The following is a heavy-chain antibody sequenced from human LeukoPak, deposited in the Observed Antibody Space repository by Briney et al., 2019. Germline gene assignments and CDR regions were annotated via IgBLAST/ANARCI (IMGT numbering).Heavy chain of an antibody. Sequence: SGGSLRLSCAASGFTFSDYYMSWIRQAPGKALEWVSYISSSSSYTNYADSVKGRFTISRDNAKNSLYLQMNSLRAEDTAVYYCARVGIAAADYGMDVWGKGTTVTVSS. CDR2: ISSSSSYT. V-gene: IGHV3-11*06. CDR1: GFTFSDYY. CDR3: ARVGIAAADYGMDV. D-gene: IGHD6-13*01. J-gene: IGHJ6*04.